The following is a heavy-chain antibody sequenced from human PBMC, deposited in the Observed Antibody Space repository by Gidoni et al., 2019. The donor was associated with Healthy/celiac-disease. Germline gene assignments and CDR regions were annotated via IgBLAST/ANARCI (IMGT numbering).Heavy chain of an antibody. J-gene: IGHJ4*02. V-gene: IGHV3-74*01. Sequence: EVQLVESGGDLVQPGGSLRLSCTASGFTFSNYWMHWVRQAPGKGLVWVSRIISDGSATDYADSVKGRFTISRDNAKNTLSLQMNSLRADDTGVYYCARGISGSFEYWGQGTLVTVSS. CDR2: IISDGSAT. CDR1: GFTFSNYW. D-gene: IGHD6-19*01. CDR3: ARGISGSFEY.